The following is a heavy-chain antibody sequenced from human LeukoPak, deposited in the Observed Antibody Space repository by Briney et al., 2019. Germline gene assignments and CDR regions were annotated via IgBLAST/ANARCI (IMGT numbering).Heavy chain of an antibody. J-gene: IGHJ4*02. CDR3: ARESGKFDY. CDR2: ISSDGVST. V-gene: IGHV3-43*02. Sequence: GGSLRLSCVASGLPIADFAMHWVRQAPGKGLEWVSLISSDGVSTFYADSVKGRFSISRDNSKNSLSLEMNSLRTEDTAMYYCARESGKFDYWGQGTLVAVSS. CDR1: GLPIADFA.